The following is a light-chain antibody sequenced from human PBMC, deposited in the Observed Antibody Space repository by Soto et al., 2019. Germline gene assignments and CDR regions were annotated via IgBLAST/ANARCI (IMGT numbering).Light chain of an antibody. CDR3: QQLRGT. V-gene: IGKV3-11*01. Sequence: EIVLTQSPATLSLSPGERATLSCRASQSVSIYLAWYQQKPGQAPRLLIYDASNRATGIPARFSGSGSGTDFTLTISSLEPEDFAVYYCQQLRGTFGQGTKLEIK. CDR2: DAS. CDR1: QSVSIY. J-gene: IGKJ2*01.